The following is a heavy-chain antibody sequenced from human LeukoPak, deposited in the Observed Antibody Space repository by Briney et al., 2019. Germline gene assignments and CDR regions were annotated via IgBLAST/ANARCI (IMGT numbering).Heavy chain of an antibody. V-gene: IGHV3-30*03. D-gene: IGHD3-22*01. Sequence: PGGSLRLSCAASGFTFSSYGMHWVRQAPGKGLEWVAVTSFDGSNKYYADSVKGRFTISRDNAKNSLYLQMNSLRAEDTAVYYCARVNPTSSGFYTFWGQGTLVTVSS. CDR2: TSFDGSNK. CDR1: GFTFSSYG. J-gene: IGHJ4*02. CDR3: ARVNPTSSGFYTF.